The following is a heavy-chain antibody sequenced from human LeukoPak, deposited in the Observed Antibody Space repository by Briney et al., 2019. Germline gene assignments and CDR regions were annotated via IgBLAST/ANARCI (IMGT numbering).Heavy chain of an antibody. CDR3: ARGGYNWNVLSRGYYYYMDV. D-gene: IGHD1-1*01. CDR1: GGTFSSYA. Sequence: GASVKVSCKASGGTFSSYAISWVRQAPGQGLEWMGGIIPIFGTANYAQKFQGRVTITADKSTSTAYMELSSLRSEDTAVYYCARGGYNWNVLSRGYYYYMDVWGKGTTVTVSS. CDR2: IIPIFGTA. V-gene: IGHV1-69*06. J-gene: IGHJ6*03.